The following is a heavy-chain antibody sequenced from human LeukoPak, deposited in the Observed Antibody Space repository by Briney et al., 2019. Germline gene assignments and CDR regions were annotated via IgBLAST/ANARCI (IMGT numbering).Heavy chain of an antibody. D-gene: IGHD4-17*01. V-gene: IGHV4-39*01. J-gene: IGHJ6*02. CDR1: GGSISGSSYY. CDR3: ACLTTVYGMDV. Sequence: SETLSLTCTVSGGSISGSSYYWGWIRQPPGKGLEWIGSIYYSGSTYYNPSLKSRVTISVDTSKNQFSLKLSSVTAADTAVYYCACLTTVYGMDVWGQGTTVTVSS. CDR2: IYYSGST.